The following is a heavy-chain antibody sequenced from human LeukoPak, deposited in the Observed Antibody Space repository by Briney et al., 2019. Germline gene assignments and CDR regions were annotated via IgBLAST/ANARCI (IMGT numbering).Heavy chain of an antibody. CDR3: ARLPLTVYAQSDY. Sequence: ASVKVSCKATGDNFNDLAFSWVRQAPGQGLEWMGKILVIFGTTNYARKLQGRVTITADKSTNTVYMELNTLTFDDTAVYYCARLPLTVYAQSDYWGQGTLVTVSS. V-gene: IGHV1-69*06. CDR1: GDNFNDLA. CDR2: ILVIFGTT. J-gene: IGHJ4*02. D-gene: IGHD2-8*01.